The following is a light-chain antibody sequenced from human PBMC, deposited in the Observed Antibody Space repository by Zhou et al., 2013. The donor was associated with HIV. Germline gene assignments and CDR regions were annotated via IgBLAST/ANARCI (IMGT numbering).Light chain of an antibody. CDR1: QNIGIF. CDR2: GAS. Sequence: IQMTQSPYSLSASVGDRVTVTCRTRQNIGIFLNWYQQRPGEAPKLLIYGASNLESGVPPRFSGSGSGTVFTLTISSLQPEDLATYFCQQSYSTPYSFGQGTKLEIK. J-gene: IGKJ2*03. CDR3: QQSYSTPYS. V-gene: IGKV1-39*01.